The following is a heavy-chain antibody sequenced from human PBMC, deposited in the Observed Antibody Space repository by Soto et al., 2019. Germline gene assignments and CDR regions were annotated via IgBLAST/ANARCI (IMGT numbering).Heavy chain of an antibody. Sequence: GALRLSCAASGFTFSSYAMHWVRQAPGKGLEWVAVISYDGSNKYYADSVKGRFTISRDNSKNTLYLQMNSLRAEDTAVYYCARATAYYYDSSDKWFDPWGKGTLVTSP. CDR2: ISYDGSNK. CDR1: GFTFSSYA. J-gene: IGHJ5*02. V-gene: IGHV3-30-3*01. CDR3: ARATAYYYDSSDKWFDP. D-gene: IGHD3-22*01.